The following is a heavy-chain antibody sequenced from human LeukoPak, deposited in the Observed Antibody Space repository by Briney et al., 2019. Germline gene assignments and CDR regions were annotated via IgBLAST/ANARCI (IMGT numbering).Heavy chain of an antibody. D-gene: IGHD3-22*01. Sequence: SETLSLTCTVSGGSISSYYWSWIRQPPGKGLEWIGYIYYSGSTNYNPSLKSRVTISVDTSKNQFSLKLSSVTAADTAVYYCARTGYYYNSSVYPLLWGQGPLVTVSS. CDR3: ARTGYYYNSSVYPLL. CDR2: IYYSGST. V-gene: IGHV4-59*01. CDR1: GGSISSYY. J-gene: IGHJ4*02.